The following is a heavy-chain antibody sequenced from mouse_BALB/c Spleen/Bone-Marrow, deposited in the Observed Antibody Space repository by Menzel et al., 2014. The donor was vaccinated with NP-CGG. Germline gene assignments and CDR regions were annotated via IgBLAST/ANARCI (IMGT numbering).Heavy chain of an antibody. J-gene: IGHJ2*01. Sequence: ESGPGLVKPSQSLSLTCSVTGYSITSGYYCNWIRQFPGNTLEWMGYISYDGSNNYNPSLKNRISITRDTSKNQFFLKLNSVTTEDTATYYCARDRYFDYWGQGTTLTVSS. CDR2: ISYDGSN. CDR3: ARDRYFDY. CDR1: GYSITSGYY. V-gene: IGHV3-6*02.